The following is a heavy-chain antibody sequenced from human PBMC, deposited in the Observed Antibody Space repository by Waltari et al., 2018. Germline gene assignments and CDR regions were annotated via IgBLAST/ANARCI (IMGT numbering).Heavy chain of an antibody. CDR2: IYHSGTT. V-gene: IGHV4-38-2*01. J-gene: IGHJ4*02. CDR1: GYSISSGYY. CDR3: ARRGSSSWTFDY. D-gene: IGHD6-13*01. Sequence: QVQLQESGPGLVKPSETLSLTCGVSGYSISSGYYWGWVRQPPWKELEWIASIYHSGTTNYNPSLTSRVTISVDTSKNQFSLKLTSVTAADTAVYYCARRGSSSWTFDYWGQGTLVTVSS.